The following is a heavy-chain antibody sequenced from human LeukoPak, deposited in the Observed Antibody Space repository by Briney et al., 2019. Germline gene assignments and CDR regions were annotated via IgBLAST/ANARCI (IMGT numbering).Heavy chain of an antibody. CDR2: IRSKANNYAT. V-gene: IGHV3-73*01. Sequence: GGSLRLSCAASGFTFSGSAMHWVRQASGKGLEWVGRIRSKANNYATAYAASVKGRFTISRDDSKNTAYLQMNSLKTEDTAVYYCTRHFKGSGSSRGYISYYYYMDVWGKGTTVTVSS. D-gene: IGHD1-26*01. J-gene: IGHJ6*03. CDR1: GFTFSGSA. CDR3: TRHFKGSGSSRGYISYYYYMDV.